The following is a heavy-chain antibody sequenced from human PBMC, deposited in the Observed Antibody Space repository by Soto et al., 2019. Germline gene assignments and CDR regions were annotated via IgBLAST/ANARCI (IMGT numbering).Heavy chain of an antibody. J-gene: IGHJ4*02. CDR2: IIPIFGTA. V-gene: IGHV1-69*01. CDR1: GGTFSSYA. CDR3: ASLGYCSGGSCYPFDY. Sequence: QVQLVQSGAEVQKPGSSVKVSCKASGGTFSSYAISWVRQAPGQGLEWMGGIIPIFGTANYAQKFQGRVTITADESTSTAYMELSSLRSEDTAVYYCASLGYCSGGSCYPFDYWGQGTLVTVSS. D-gene: IGHD2-15*01.